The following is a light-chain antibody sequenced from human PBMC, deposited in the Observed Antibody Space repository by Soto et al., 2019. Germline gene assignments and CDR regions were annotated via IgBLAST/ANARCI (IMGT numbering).Light chain of an antibody. CDR2: AAS. CDR1: QDISSW. Sequence: DIPMTQSPSSVSASVGDRVTITCRASQDISSWLAWYQQKPGKAPKLLIYAASSLPSGVPSRFSGSGSGTDFTLTISSLQPEDFVTYYCQQANSFPYTFGQGTKLEIK. J-gene: IGKJ2*01. CDR3: QQANSFPYT. V-gene: IGKV1D-12*01.